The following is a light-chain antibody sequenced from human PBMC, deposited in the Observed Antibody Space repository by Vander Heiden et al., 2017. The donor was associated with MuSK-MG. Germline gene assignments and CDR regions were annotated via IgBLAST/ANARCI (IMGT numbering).Light chain of an antibody. Sequence: IELTQSPPTLSVSRCEGFTLSCRASRNVGATLAWYQRKPGEAPRLLIYDASNRALAFPVRFSVSGSGTEFTLTIRSLQSEDFAVYFWHHDNTSLVFGQGTQVEIK. CDR1: RNVGAT. CDR2: DAS. V-gene: IGKV3-15*01. CDR3: HHDNTSLV. J-gene: IGKJ5*01.